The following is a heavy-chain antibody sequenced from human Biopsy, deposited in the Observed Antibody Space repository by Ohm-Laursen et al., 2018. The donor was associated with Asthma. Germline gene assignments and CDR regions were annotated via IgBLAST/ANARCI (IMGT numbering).Heavy chain of an antibody. CDR1: GFSFDDCA. V-gene: IGHV3-9*01. CDR2: ISWNSGNI. Sequence: LRLSCTASGFSFDDCAMHWVRQAPGKGLEWVSSISWNSGNIDYADSVKGRFTISRDNAKNSLYLQMQSLRPEDAAFYYCAKSADYYDSTDYLDFWGRGTLVTVSS. CDR3: AKSADYYDSTDYLDF. D-gene: IGHD3-22*01. J-gene: IGHJ4*01.